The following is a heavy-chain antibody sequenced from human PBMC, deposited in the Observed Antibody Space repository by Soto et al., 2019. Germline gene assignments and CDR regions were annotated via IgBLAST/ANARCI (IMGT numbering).Heavy chain of an antibody. CDR2: IDSDEDK. Sequence: GSGPTLVNPTQTLALTCSFSGFSLSTSGMCVSWIRQPPGKALEWLALIDSDEDKYYSTSLKTSLTISKDSAKNQVVLTMTNMDPVDTATYYCARVLCSGSYQGYFDYWGQGAQVTVSS. D-gene: IGHD1-26*01. CDR3: ARVLCSGSYQGYFDY. V-gene: IGHV2-70*01. J-gene: IGHJ4*02. CDR1: GFSLSTSGMC.